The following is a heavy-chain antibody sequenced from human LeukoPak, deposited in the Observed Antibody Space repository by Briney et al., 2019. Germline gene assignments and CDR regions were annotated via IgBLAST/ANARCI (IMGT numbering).Heavy chain of an antibody. Sequence: ASVKVSCKASGDTFSNYAISWVRQAPGQGLEWMGRIIPIPGIVNYAQKFQGRVTITADESTSTAYMELSSLRSEDTAVYYCARRDSITYYFDYWGQGTLVTVSS. CDR2: IIPIPGIV. V-gene: IGHV1-69*04. J-gene: IGHJ4*02. CDR3: ARRDSITYYFDY. CDR1: GDTFSNYA. D-gene: IGHD1-20*01.